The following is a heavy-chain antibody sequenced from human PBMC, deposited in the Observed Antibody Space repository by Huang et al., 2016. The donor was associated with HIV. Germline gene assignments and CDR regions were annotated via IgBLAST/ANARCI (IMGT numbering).Heavy chain of an antibody. J-gene: IGHJ6*03. D-gene: IGHD1-26*01. CDR3: ARGRGGTHSYFFYSMDV. CDR2: GYTLVSF. Sequence: QVQLQESGPGLVQPSQTLSLICTVSGDSIRSGAFYWPWIRQSAGGGLQWIGHGYTLVSFLYNCSLRSRFTLALDTSKNPLSLNLRSVPAADTALYFCARGRGGTHSYFFYSMDVWGAGTAVIVSS. CDR1: GDSIRSGAFY. V-gene: IGHV4-61*09.